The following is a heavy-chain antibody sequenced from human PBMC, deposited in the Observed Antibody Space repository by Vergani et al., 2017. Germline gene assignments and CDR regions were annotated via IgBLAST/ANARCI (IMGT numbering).Heavy chain of an antibody. CDR1: GYSISSGYY. Sequence: QVQLQESGPGLVKPSETLSLTCAVSGYSISSGYYWGWIRQPPGKGLEWIGSIYHSGSTYYNPSLKSRVTISVDTSKNQFSLKRSSVTAADTAVYYCARHVSSGWYGDYFDYWGQGTLVTVSS. D-gene: IGHD6-19*01. J-gene: IGHJ4*02. CDR2: IYHSGST. V-gene: IGHV4-38-2*01. CDR3: ARHVSSGWYGDYFDY.